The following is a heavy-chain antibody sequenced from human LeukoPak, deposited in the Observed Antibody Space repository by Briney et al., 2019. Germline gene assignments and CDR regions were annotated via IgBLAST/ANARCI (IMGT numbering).Heavy chain of an antibody. V-gene: IGHV3-15*01. J-gene: IGHJ4*02. CDR1: VFTFTDAW. CDR2: IKNGGTT. CDR3: TTVSHFYL. D-gene: IGHD2/OR15-2a*01. Sequence: PGGSLRLSCAASVFTFTDAWSSWVRQAPGKGLEWVGRIKNGGTTDYAAPVEGRFTISRDDSKATLYLQMNSLKTEDTAMYYCTTVSHFYLGGQGTLVTVSS.